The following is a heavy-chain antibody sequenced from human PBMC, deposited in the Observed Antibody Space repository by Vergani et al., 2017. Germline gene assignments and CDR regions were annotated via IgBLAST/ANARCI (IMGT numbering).Heavy chain of an antibody. CDR1: GFSPSTSGMC. J-gene: IGHJ4*02. CDR3: ERIQSMAVACPRYYYDY. V-gene: IGHV2-70*15. D-gene: IGHD6-19*01. Sequence: QVTLRESGPALVRPTQTLTLTCTFSGFSPSTSGMCVGWIRQPPGKALEWLARIDWDDDKYYTTSLKTRLTISKDTSKNQVVLPMANVDPVDTGTYYYERIQSMAVACPRYYYDYWGRGTVVAVSS. CDR2: IDWDDDK.